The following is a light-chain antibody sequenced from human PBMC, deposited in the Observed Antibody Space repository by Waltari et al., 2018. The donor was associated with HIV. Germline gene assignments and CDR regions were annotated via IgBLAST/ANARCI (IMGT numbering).Light chain of an antibody. V-gene: IGLV2-14*01. CDR1: SSDVGGYNY. J-gene: IGLJ2*01. CDR3: SSYTSSSTIE. CDR2: EVS. Sequence: QSALTQPVSVSGSPGQSITISCTGTSSDVGGYNYVSWYQQHPGKAPKLMIYEVSNRPSGVSNRFSGSKSGNTASLTISGLQAEDEADYYCSSYTSSSTIEFGGGTKLTVL.